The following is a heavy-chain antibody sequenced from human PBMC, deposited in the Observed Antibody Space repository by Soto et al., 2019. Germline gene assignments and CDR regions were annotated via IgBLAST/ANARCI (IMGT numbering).Heavy chain of an antibody. CDR2: ISGSGGST. CDR3: ARGGTYYFDY. V-gene: IGHV3-23*01. D-gene: IGHD3-10*01. Sequence: PGGSLRLSCAAAGFTFSGYAMSWVRQAPGKGLEWVSAISGSGGSTYYADSVKGRFTISRDNSKNTLYLQMNSLRAEDTAVYYCARGGTYYFDYWGQGTLVTVSS. J-gene: IGHJ4*02. CDR1: GFTFSGYA.